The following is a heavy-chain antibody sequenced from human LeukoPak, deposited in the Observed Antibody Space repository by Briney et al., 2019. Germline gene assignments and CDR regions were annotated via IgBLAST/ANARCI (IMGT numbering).Heavy chain of an antibody. V-gene: IGHV1-46*01. CDR3: ARGVYDFWSGYNPIPSFDY. CDR1: GYTFTSYY. D-gene: IGHD3-3*01. Sequence: AASVKVSCKASGYTFTSYYMHWVRQAPGQGLEWMGIINPSGGSTSYAQKFQGRVTMTRDTSKNQFSLKLSSVTAADTAVYYCARGVYDFWSGYNPIPSFDYWGQGTLVTVSS. J-gene: IGHJ4*02. CDR2: INPSGGST.